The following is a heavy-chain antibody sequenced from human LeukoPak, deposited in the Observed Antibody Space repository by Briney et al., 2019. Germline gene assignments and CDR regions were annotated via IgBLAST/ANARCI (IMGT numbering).Heavy chain of an antibody. J-gene: IGHJ4*02. D-gene: IGHD3-10*01. Sequence: GGSLRSSCTASGFTFGDYAMSWFRQAPGKGLEWVGFIRSKAYGGTTEYAASVKGRFTISRGDSKSIAYLQMNSLKTEDTAVYYCTREGANYYGSGSYYKNFDYWGQGTLVTVSS. CDR2: IRSKAYGGTT. CDR3: TREGANYYGSGSYYKNFDY. V-gene: IGHV3-49*03. CDR1: GFTFGDYA.